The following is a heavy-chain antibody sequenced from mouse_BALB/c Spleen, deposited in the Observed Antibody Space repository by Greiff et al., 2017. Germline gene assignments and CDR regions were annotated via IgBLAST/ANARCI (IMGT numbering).Heavy chain of an antibody. CDR2: ISSGGSYT. V-gene: IGHV5-9-4*01. CDR3: ARDRDDAPFAY. CDR1: GFTLTSYA. Sequence: EVQGVASGGGLVKPGGSLTLSCAASGFTLTSYALSWVRPSPEQRLEWVAEISSGGSYTYYPDTVTGRFTISRDNAKNTLYLEMSSLRSEDTAMYYCARDRDDAPFAYGGEGTGGTVAA. J-gene: IGHJ3*01. D-gene: IGHD2-14*01.